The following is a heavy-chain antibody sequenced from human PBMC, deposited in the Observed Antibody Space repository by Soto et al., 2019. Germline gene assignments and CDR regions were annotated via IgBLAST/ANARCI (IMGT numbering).Heavy chain of an antibody. CDR3: ARDRNTDMVGELYYYYYGMDV. J-gene: IGHJ6*02. D-gene: IGHD5-18*01. CDR2: ISSSSSYI. CDR1: GFTFSSYS. Sequence: GGSLRLSCAASGFTFSSYSMNWVRQAPGKGLEWVSSISSSSSYIYYADSVKGRFTISRDNAKNSLYLQMNSLRAEDTAVYYCARDRNTDMVGELYYYYYGMDVWGQGTTVTVYS. V-gene: IGHV3-21*01.